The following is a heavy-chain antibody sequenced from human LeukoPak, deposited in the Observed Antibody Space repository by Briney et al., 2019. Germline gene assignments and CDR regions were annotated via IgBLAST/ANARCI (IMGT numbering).Heavy chain of an antibody. D-gene: IGHD3/OR15-3a*01. CDR3: ARDEGGDSSTGYFGD. CDR2: IIPIFGTA. J-gene: IGHJ4*02. CDR1: GGTFSSYA. Sequence: ASVKVSCKASGGTFSSYAISWVRQAPGQGLEWRGGIIPIFGTANYAQKFQGRVTITADESTSTAYMELSSLRSEDTAVYYCARDEGGDSSTGYFGDWGQGTMVTVSS. V-gene: IGHV1-69*13.